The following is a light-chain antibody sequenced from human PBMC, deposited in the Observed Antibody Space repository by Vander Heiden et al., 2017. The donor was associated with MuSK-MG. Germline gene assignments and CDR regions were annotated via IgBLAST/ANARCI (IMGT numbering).Light chain of an antibody. J-gene: IGKJ2*01. CDR3: QQYNNWPPVT. CDR1: QTVSSN. CDR2: GTS. Sequence: EIVMTQSPATLSVSPGERATLSCRASQTVSSNLAWYQQKPGQAPRLLIYGTSTRAIGIPARFSGSGSGTEFTLTISSLQSEDFAVYYCQQYNNWPPVTFGQGTKLEIK. V-gene: IGKV3-15*01.